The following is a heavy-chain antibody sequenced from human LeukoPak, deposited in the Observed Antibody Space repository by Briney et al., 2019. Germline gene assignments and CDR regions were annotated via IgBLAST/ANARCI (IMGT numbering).Heavy chain of an antibody. CDR2: ISSSSSYI. CDR1: GFTFSSYS. D-gene: IGHD1-26*01. J-gene: IGHJ4*02. CDR3: ASRPGGYPFDY. V-gene: IGHV3-21*01. Sequence: NPGGSLRLSCAASGFTFSSYSMNWVRQAPGKGLEWVSSISSSSSYIYCADSVKGRFTISRGNAKNSLYLQMNSLRAEDTAVYYCASRPGGYPFDYWGQGTLVTVSS.